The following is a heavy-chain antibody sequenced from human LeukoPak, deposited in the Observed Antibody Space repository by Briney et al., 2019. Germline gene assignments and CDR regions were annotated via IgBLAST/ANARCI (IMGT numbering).Heavy chain of an antibody. CDR1: GFTFSGSA. CDR2: FRSKANSYAT. CDR3: TIRFDDILTGYPTAGE. D-gene: IGHD3-9*01. Sequence: GGSLRLSCAASGFTFSGSAMHWVRQASGKGLEWVGRFRSKANSYATAYAASVKGRFTISRDDSKNTAYLQMNSLKTEDTAVYYCTIRFDDILTGYPTAGEWGQGTLVTVSS. J-gene: IGHJ4*02. V-gene: IGHV3-73*01.